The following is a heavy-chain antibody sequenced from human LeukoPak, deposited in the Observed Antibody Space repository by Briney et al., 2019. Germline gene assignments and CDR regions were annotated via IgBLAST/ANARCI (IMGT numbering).Heavy chain of an antibody. J-gene: IGHJ5*02. CDR1: GGSISGSSYY. CDR2: ISYSGST. D-gene: IGHD3-10*01. Sequence: SETLSLTCTVSGGSISGSSYYWGWIRPSPGKGLEWIGSISYSGSTFYNPSLRSRVTLSVDTSKNHFSLKLSSVTAADTAVYHCARHYHYGSGAYRPLDPWGQGTLVTVSS. CDR3: ARHYHYGSGAYRPLDP. V-gene: IGHV4-39*01.